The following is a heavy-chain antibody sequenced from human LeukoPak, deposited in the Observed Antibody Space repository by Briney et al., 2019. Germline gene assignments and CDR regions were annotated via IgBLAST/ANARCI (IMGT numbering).Heavy chain of an antibody. D-gene: IGHD2-2*02. CDR3: ASTRDGGVPAAIDYLVYYYYMDV. V-gene: IGHV1-69*13. Sequence: VASVKVSCKASGGTFSSYAISWVRQAPGQGLEWMGGIIPIFGTANYAQKFQGRVTITADESTSTAYMELSSLRSEDTAVYYCASTRDGGVPAAIDYLVYYYYMDVWGKGTTVTVSS. CDR1: GGTFSSYA. J-gene: IGHJ6*03. CDR2: IIPIFGTA.